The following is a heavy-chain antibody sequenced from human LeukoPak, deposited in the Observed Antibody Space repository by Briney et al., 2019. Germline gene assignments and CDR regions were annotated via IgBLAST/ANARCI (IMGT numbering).Heavy chain of an antibody. D-gene: IGHD1-26*01. J-gene: IGHJ4*02. CDR1: GFTFSNAW. Sequence: GGSLRLSCAASGFTFSNAWMSWVRQAPGKGLEWVGRIKSKTDGGTTDYAAPVKGRFTISRDDSKNTLYLQMNSLKTEDTAVYYCTTDFSFTSGSYVSIHYWGQGTLVTVSS. V-gene: IGHV3-15*01. CDR3: TTDFSFTSGSYVSIHY. CDR2: IKSKTDGGTT.